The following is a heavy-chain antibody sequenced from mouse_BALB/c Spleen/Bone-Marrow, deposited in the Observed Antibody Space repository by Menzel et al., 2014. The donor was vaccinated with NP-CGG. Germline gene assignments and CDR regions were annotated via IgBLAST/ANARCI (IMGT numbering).Heavy chain of an antibody. V-gene: IGHV1-54*01. D-gene: IGHD2-14*01. CDR1: GYAFTNYL. Sequence: QVHVKQSGAEMVRPGTSVKVSCKASGYAFTNYLIEWVKQRPGQGLEWIGVINPGSGGTNYNERFKGKATLTADKSSSTAYMQLSSLTSDDSAVYFCARGDYRSYYFDYWCQVPTLTVSS. CDR2: INPGSGGT. J-gene: IGHJ2*01. CDR3: ARGDYRSYYFDY.